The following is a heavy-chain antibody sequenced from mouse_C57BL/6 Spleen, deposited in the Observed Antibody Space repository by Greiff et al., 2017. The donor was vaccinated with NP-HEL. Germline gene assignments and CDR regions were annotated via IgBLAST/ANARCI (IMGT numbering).Heavy chain of an antibody. CDR1: GYTFTDYY. Sequence: EVQLQQSGPVLVKPGASVKMSCKASGYTFTDYYMNWVKQSHGKSLEWIGVINPYNGGTSYNQKFKGKATLTVDKSSSTAYMELNSLTSEDSAVYYCARRVGLRGFDYWGQGTTLTVSS. D-gene: IGHD2-4*01. V-gene: IGHV1-19*01. CDR2: INPYNGGT. J-gene: IGHJ2*01. CDR3: ARRVGLRGFDY.